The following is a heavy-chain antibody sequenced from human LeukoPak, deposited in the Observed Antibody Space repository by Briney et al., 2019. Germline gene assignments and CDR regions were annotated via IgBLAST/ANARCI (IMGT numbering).Heavy chain of an antibody. D-gene: IGHD4-17*01. J-gene: IGHJ4*02. Sequence: PGRSLRLSCAASGFTFDDYAMHWVRQAPGKGLEWVSGISWNSGSIGYADSVKGRFTISRDNAKNSLYLQMNGLRAEDTALYYCAKDRGLGDYDIGYYFDYWGQGTLVTVSS. CDR2: ISWNSGSI. V-gene: IGHV3-9*01. CDR1: GFTFDDYA. CDR3: AKDRGLGDYDIGYYFDY.